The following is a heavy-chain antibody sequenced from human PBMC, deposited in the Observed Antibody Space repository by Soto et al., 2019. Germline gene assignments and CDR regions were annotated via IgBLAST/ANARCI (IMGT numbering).Heavy chain of an antibody. CDR3: ARDVGGSGSY. V-gene: IGHV3-74*01. J-gene: IGHJ4*02. Sequence: EVQLVESGGDLVQPGGSLRLSCAASGFTFSDHYMDWVRQAPGKGLEWVGRTNEDVSITNYADSVKGRFTISRDNAKNTLYLQMDSLRAEDTAVYYCARDVGGSGSYWGQGTLVTVSS. CDR1: GFTFSDHY. CDR2: TNEDVSIT. D-gene: IGHD3-10*01.